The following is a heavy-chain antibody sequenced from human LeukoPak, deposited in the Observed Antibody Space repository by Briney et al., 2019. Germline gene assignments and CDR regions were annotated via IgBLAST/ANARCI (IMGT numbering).Heavy chain of an antibody. CDR3: AKDSEYSSSSGY. V-gene: IGHV3-30*18. CDR2: ISYDGSNK. Sequence: GGSLRLSCAASGFTFSNAWMSWVRQAPGKGLEWVAVISYDGSNKYYADSVKGRFTISRDNSKNTLYLQMNSLRAEDTAVYYCAKDSEYSSSSGYWGQGTLVTVSS. CDR1: GFTFSNAW. D-gene: IGHD6-6*01. J-gene: IGHJ4*02.